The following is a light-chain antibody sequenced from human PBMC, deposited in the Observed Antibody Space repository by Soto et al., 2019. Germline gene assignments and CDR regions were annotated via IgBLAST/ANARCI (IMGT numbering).Light chain of an antibody. J-gene: IGKJ1*01. CDR2: AAS. Sequence: EIVLTQSPGTLSLSPGERATLSCRASQSVSGNYVAWYQQKPGQAPRLVIYAASSRATDIPDRFSGSGSGTDFTLTISRLEPEDFALSYCQQYATSRTFGQGTKVDIK. CDR3: QQYATSRT. CDR1: QSVSGNY. V-gene: IGKV3-20*01.